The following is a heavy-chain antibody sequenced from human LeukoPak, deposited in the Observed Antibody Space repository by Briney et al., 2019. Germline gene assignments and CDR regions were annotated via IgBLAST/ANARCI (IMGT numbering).Heavy chain of an antibody. CDR1: GFTFDDYA. J-gene: IGHJ4*02. D-gene: IGHD2-15*01. V-gene: IGHV3-9*01. CDR2: ISWNSGSI. CDR3: AKDLSGGSCFY. Sequence: GGSLRLSCAASGFTFDDYAMHWVRQAPGKGLEWVSGISWNSGSIGYADSVKGRFTISRDNAKNSLYLQMNSLRAEDTALYYCAKDLSGGSCFYWGQGTLVTVSS.